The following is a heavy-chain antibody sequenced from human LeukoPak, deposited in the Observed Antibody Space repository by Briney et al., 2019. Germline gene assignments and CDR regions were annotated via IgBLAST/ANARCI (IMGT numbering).Heavy chain of an antibody. D-gene: IGHD2-15*01. CDR1: GFTFSSYA. J-gene: IGHJ6*02. Sequence: GGSLRLSCVVSGFTFSSYAMTWLRQAPGKGLEWVSSISDSGDSTYYADSVKGRFTISRDNSKNSLCLQMNSLRAEDTALYYCAGGYCSGGSCYYYGMDVWGQGTTVTVSS. V-gene: IGHV3-23*01. CDR3: AGGYCSGGSCYYYGMDV. CDR2: ISDSGDST.